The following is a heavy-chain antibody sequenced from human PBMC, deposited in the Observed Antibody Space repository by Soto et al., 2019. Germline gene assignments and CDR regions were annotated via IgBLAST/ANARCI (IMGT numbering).Heavy chain of an antibody. CDR3: ASPSYYDILTGYYYGMDV. V-gene: IGHV4-39*01. CDR1: GGSISSSSYY. D-gene: IGHD3-9*01. J-gene: IGHJ6*02. CDR2: IYYSGST. Sequence: SETLSLTCTVSGGSISSSSYYWGWIRQPPGKGLEWIGSIYYSGSTYYNPSLKSRVTISVDTSKNQFSLKLSSVTAADTAVYYCASPSYYDILTGYYYGMDVWGQGTTVTVSS.